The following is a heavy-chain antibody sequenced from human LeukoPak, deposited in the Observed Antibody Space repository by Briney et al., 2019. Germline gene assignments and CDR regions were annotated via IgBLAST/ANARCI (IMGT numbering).Heavy chain of an antibody. J-gene: IGHJ4*02. CDR2: ISSSSSYM. V-gene: IGHV3-21*01. CDR1: GFTFNSYN. D-gene: IGHD3-16*02. CDR3: VRDRALDY. Sequence: GGSLRLSCVASGFTFNSYNMNWVRQAPGKGLEWVSSISSSSSYMYSADSVEGRFTNSRDNAKNSLYLYMNSLRVEDTAVYYCVRDRALDYWGQGTLVTVSS.